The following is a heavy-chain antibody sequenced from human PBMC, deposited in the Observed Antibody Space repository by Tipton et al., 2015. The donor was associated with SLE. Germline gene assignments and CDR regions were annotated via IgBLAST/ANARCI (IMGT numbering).Heavy chain of an antibody. V-gene: IGHV3-48*01. CDR1: GFNFSSYS. Sequence: SLRLSCAASGFNFSSYSMNWVRQAPGKGLEWVSYISSSSSTIYYADSVKGRFTISRDNSKNTLYLQMNSLRAEDTAVYYCAREAHLEDGMDVWGQGTTVTVSS. CDR3: AREAHLEDGMDV. J-gene: IGHJ6*02. CDR2: ISSSSSTI.